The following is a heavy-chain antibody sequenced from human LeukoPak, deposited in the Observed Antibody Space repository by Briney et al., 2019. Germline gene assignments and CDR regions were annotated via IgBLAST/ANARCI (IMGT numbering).Heavy chain of an antibody. J-gene: IGHJ4*02. CDR2: IHYSGST. CDR3: ARSGDYGWLDY. D-gene: IGHD4-17*01. CDR1: GGSISSGGFY. V-gene: IGHV4-31*03. Sequence: SETLSLTCTVSGGSISSGGFYWSWIRQHPGKGLEWIGYIHYSGSTYYNPSLKSRVTISVDTSKNQFSLKLSSVTAADTAVYYCARSGDYGWLDYWGQGTLVTVSS.